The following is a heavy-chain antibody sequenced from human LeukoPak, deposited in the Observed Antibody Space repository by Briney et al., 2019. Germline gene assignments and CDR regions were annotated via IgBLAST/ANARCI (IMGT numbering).Heavy chain of an antibody. CDR3: ARGGYDSSGYYVDY. CDR1: GYTFTGYY. V-gene: IGHV1-2*02. J-gene: IGHJ4*02. CDR2: INPNSGGT. Sequence: ASVKVSCKASGYTFTGYYMHWVRQAPGQELEWMGWINPNSGGTNYAQKFQGRVTMTRDTSISTAYMELSRLRSDDTAVYYCARGGYDSSGYYVDYWGQGTLVTVSS. D-gene: IGHD3-22*01.